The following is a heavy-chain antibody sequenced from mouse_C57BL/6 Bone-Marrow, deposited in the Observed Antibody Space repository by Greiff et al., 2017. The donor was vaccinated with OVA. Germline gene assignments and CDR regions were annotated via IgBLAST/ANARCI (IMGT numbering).Heavy chain of an antibody. CDR1: GFTFSSYA. J-gene: IGHJ1*03. CDR3: TREPPYYYGSRNWYFDV. V-gene: IGHV5-9-1*02. Sequence: EVQWVESGEGLVKPGGSLKLSCAASGFTFSSYAMSWVRQTPEKRLEWVAYISSGGDYIYYADTVKGRFTISRDNARNTLYLQMSSLKSEDTAMYYCTREPPYYYGSRNWYFDVWGTGTTVTVSS. D-gene: IGHD1-1*01. CDR2: ISSGGDYI.